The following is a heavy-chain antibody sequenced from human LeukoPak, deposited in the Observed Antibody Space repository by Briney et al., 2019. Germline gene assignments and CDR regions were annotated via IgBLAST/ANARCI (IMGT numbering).Heavy chain of an antibody. CDR1: GGSISSYC. J-gene: IGHJ4*02. Sequence: SETLSLACNVSGGSISSYCWSWIRQSPGKGLEWIGHIYYSYSESTSYNPSLESRVTISVDTSKNQFSLNLSSVTAADTAVYYCARESGGYYFDYWGQGTLVTVSS. CDR3: ARESGGYYFDY. CDR2: IYYSYSEST. D-gene: IGHD3-22*01. V-gene: IGHV4-59*01.